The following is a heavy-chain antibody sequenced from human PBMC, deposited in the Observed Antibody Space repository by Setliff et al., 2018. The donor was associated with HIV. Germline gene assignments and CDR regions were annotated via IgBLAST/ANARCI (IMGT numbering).Heavy chain of an antibody. J-gene: IGHJ4*02. CDR3: ARPNYYDSSGSFDY. V-gene: IGHV3-48*03. CDR1: GFTFSNYE. CDR2: ISSSGTTI. D-gene: IGHD3-22*01. Sequence: GGSLRLSCAAAGFTFSNYEMNWVRQAPGKGLEWVSYISSSGTTIYYADSVKGRFTISRDNAKNSLYLQMNSLRAEDTAVYYCARPNYYDSSGSFDYWGQGTLVTVSS.